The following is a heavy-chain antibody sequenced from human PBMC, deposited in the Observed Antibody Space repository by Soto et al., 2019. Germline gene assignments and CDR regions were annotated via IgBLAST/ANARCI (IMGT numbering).Heavy chain of an antibody. CDR3: ATDPAAAGYYYYGMDV. D-gene: IGHD6-13*01. CDR2: FDPEDGET. Sequence: GASVKVSCKVSGYTLTELSMHWVRQAPGKGLEWMGGFDPEDGETVYAQKFQGRVTMTEDTSTDTAYMELSSPRSEDTAVYYCATDPAAAGYYYYGMDVWGQGTTVTVSS. CDR1: GYTLTELS. V-gene: IGHV1-24*01. J-gene: IGHJ6*02.